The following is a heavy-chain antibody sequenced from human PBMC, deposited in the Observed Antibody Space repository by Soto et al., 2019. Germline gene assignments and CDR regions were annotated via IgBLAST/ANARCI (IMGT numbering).Heavy chain of an antibody. CDR3: ARDRRYCSGGSCYSGLGY. V-gene: IGHV1-18*01. CDR1: GYTFTSYG. D-gene: IGHD2-15*01. J-gene: IGHJ4*02. CDR2: ISAYNGNT. Sequence: ASVKVSCKASGYTFTSYGISWARQAPGQGLEWMGWISAYNGNTNYAQKLQGRVTMTTDTSTSTAYMELRSLRSDDTAVYYCARDRRYCSGGSCYSGLGYWGQGTLVTVSS.